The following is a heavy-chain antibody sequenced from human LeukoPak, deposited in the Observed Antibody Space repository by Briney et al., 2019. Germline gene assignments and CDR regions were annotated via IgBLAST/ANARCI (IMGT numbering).Heavy chain of an antibody. Sequence: PETLSLTCAVYGGSFSGYYWSWIRQPPGKGLEWIGEINRSGSTNYNPSLKSRVTISVDTSKNQFSLKLSSVTAADTAVYYCAISIAALRSDYWGQGTLVTVSS. CDR3: AISIAALRSDY. V-gene: IGHV4-34*01. CDR2: INRSGST. J-gene: IGHJ4*02. CDR1: GGSFSGYY. D-gene: IGHD6-6*01.